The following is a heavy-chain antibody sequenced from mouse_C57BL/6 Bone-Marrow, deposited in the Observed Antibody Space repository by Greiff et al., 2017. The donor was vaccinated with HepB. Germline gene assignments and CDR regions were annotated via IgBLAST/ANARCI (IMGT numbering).Heavy chain of an antibody. J-gene: IGHJ2*01. CDR2: IYPGGGYT. CDR3: AREGYYVYFDY. D-gene: IGHD1-1*01. CDR1: GYTFTNYW. V-gene: IGHV1-63*01. Sequence: QVQLQQPGAELVRPGTSVKMSCKASGYTFTNYWIGWAKQRPGHGLEWIGDIYPGGGYTNYNEKFKGQATLTADKSSSTAYMQFSSLISEDSAIYYCAREGYYVYFDYWGQGTTLTVSS.